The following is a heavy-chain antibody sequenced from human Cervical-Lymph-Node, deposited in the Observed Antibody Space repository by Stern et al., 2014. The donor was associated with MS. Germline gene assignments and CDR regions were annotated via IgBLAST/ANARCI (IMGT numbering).Heavy chain of an antibody. CDR1: GFTFSDYY. V-gene: IGHV3-11*01. Sequence: VQLVESGGGLVKPGGSLRLSCAASGFTFSDYYMTWIRQAPGRGLEWVSYISTGGRTVYYADSVKGRFTISRDNAKNSVYLLMNSLRAEDTAVYYCARETLSLFDIWGQGTMVTVS. J-gene: IGHJ3*02. CDR2: ISTGGRTV. D-gene: IGHD2/OR15-2a*01. CDR3: ARETLSLFDI.